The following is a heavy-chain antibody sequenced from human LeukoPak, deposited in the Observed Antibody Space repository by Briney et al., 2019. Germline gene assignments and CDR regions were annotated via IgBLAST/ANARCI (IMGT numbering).Heavy chain of an antibody. CDR3: ASPKGLSGSYFVPKTSAYYFDY. CDR2: IIPIFGTA. V-gene: IGHV1-69*13. J-gene: IGHJ4*02. D-gene: IGHD1-26*01. Sequence: SVKVSCKASGGTFSSYAISWVRQAPGQGLEWMGGIIPIFGTANYAQKFQGRVTITADESTSTAYMELSSLRSEDTAVYYCASPKGLSGSYFVPKTSAYYFDYWGQGTLVTVSS. CDR1: GGTFSSYA.